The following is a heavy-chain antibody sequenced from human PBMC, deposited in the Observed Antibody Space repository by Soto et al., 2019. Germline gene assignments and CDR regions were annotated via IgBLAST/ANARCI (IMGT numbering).Heavy chain of an antibody. Sequence: QVLLVQSGAEVKKPGASVKISCKASGYSFTNYYVHWVRQAPGQGLEWMGIIDPSGGATSYPQKFPDRIDMITDTSTSTVYMELSSLTSEDTAVYYCARGQGGQWLVPADYWGQGTLVAVSS. CDR2: IDPSGGAT. V-gene: IGHV1-46*01. J-gene: IGHJ4*02. CDR1: GYSFTNYY. CDR3: ARGQGGQWLVPADY. D-gene: IGHD6-19*01.